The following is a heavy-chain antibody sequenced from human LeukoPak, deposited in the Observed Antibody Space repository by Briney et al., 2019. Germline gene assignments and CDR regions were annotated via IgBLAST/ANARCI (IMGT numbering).Heavy chain of an antibody. J-gene: IGHJ4*02. CDR1: GGSISSYY. CDR3: ARDRYSGTYWGYFDY. V-gene: IGHV4-59*01. CDR2: IYYSGST. D-gene: IGHD1-26*01. Sequence: SETLSLTCTASGGSISSYYWSWIRQPPGKGLEWIGYIYYSGSTNYNPSLKSRVTISVDTSKNQFSLKLSSVTAADTAVYYCARDRYSGTYWGYFDYWGQGTLVTVSS.